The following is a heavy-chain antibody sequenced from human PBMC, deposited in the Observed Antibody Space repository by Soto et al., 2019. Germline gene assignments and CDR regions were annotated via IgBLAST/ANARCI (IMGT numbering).Heavy chain of an antibody. CDR3: ARQIYDSDTGPNFQYYFDS. J-gene: IGHJ4*02. CDR1: GDSFAGYW. V-gene: IGHV5-10-1*01. D-gene: IGHD3-22*01. CDR2: IDPSDSQT. Sequence: PVGSQKISGKVSGDSFAGYWITWVRQKPGKGLEWMGRIDPSDSQTYYSPSFRGHVTISVTKSITTVFLQWSSLRASDTAMYYCARQIYDSDTGPNFQYYFDSWGQGTPVTVSS.